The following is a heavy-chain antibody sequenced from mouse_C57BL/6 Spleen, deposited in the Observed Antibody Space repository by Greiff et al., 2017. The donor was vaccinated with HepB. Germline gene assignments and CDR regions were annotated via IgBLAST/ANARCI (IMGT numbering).Heavy chain of an antibody. CDR2: ISYDGSN. CDR3: ARDKLGRYFDV. D-gene: IGHD4-1*01. V-gene: IGHV3-6*01. CDR1: GYSITSGYY. J-gene: IGHJ1*03. Sequence: ESGPGLVKPSQSLSLTCSVTGYSITSGYYWNWIRQFPGNKLEWMGYISYDGSNNYNPSLKNRISITRDTSKNQFFLKLNSVTTEDTATYYCARDKLGRYFDVWGTGTTVTVSS.